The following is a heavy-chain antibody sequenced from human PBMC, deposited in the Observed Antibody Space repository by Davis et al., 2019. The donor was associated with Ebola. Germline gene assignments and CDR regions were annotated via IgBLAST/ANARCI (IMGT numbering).Heavy chain of an antibody. J-gene: IGHJ3*02. V-gene: IGHV1-46*01. CDR3: ARDYSSGAFDI. Sequence: ASVKVSCKASGYTFTSYYMHWVRQAPGQGLEWMGIINPSGGSTSYAQKFQGRVTMTRDPSTSTVYMELSSLRSEDTAVYYCARDYSSGAFDIWGQGTMVTVSS. D-gene: IGHD6-6*01. CDR1: GYTFTSYY. CDR2: INPSGGST.